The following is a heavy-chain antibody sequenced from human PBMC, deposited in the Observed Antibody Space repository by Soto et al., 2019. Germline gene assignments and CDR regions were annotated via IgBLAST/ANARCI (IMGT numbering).Heavy chain of an antibody. CDR2: INPYDANT. J-gene: IGHJ3*02. V-gene: IGHV1-18*04. CDR3: AGAWGAGILGDAFDI. D-gene: IGHD3-16*01. CDR1: CYTFTNHG. Sequence: SVKDSCKTSCYTFTNHGINWVRQAPGQGLEWMGWINPYDANTNYAQKLQGRVTMTTDTSTSTAYMDLRSLTSDDTAVYYCAGAWGAGILGDAFDIWGQGTMVTVSS.